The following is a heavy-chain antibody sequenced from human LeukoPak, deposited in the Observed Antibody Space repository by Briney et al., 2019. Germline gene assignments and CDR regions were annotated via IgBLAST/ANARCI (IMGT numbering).Heavy chain of an antibody. D-gene: IGHD6-6*01. CDR1: GFTFSSYW. CDR2: IKQDGSEK. Sequence: PGGSLRLSCAASGFTFSSYWMSWVRQAPGKGLEWVANIKQDGSEKYYVDSVKGRFTISRDNAKNTLYLQMNSLRAEDTAVYYCAKDDGYSSSPTSFWGQGTLVTVSS. V-gene: IGHV3-7*03. J-gene: IGHJ4*02. CDR3: AKDDGYSSSPTSF.